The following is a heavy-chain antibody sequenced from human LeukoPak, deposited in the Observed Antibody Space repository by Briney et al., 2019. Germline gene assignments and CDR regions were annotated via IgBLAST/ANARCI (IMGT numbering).Heavy chain of an antibody. J-gene: IGHJ5*02. CDR3: ARDQPGIVVVPAVNPGWFDP. Sequence: SVKVSCKASGGTFSSYAISWVRQAPGQGLEWMGGIIPIFGTANYAQKFQGRVTITTDESTSTAYMELSSLRSEDTAVYYCARDQPGIVVVPAVNPGWFDPWGQGTLVTVSS. D-gene: IGHD2-2*01. V-gene: IGHV1-69*05. CDR2: IIPIFGTA. CDR1: GGTFSSYA.